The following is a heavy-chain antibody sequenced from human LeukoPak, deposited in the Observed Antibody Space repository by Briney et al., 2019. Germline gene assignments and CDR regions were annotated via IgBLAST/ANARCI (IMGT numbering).Heavy chain of an antibody. CDR2: INPNSGGT. D-gene: IGHD6-6*01. Sequence: ASVKVSCKASGYTFTGYYMHWVRQAPGQGLEWMGWINPNSGGTNYAQKFQGRVTMTRDTSISTAYMELSRLRSDDTAVYYCARDTAARRIGVADYWGQGTLVTVSS. CDR1: GYTFTGYY. V-gene: IGHV1-2*02. J-gene: IGHJ4*02. CDR3: ARDTAARRIGVADY.